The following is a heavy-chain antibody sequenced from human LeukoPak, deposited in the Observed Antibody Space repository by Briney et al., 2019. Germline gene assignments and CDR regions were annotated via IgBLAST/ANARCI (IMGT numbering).Heavy chain of an antibody. Sequence: SETLSLTCTVSGGSISSGGYYWSWIRQHPGKGLEWIGYIYYSGSTYYNPSLKSRVTISVDTSKNQFSLKLSSVTAADTAVYYCARFEQQLVLKWGQGTLVTVSS. CDR3: ARFEQQLVLK. D-gene: IGHD6-13*01. CDR2: IYYSGST. J-gene: IGHJ4*02. V-gene: IGHV4-31*03. CDR1: GGSISSGGYY.